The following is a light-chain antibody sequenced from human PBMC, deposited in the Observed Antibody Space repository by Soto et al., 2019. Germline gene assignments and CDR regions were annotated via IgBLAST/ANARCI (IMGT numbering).Light chain of an antibody. Sequence: QSALTQPASVSGSPGQSITISCTGASRDIGSYDLVSWYQQYPGKAPKLMIYEGTKRPPGVSNRFSGSKSGSTASLTISGLQAEDEADYYCCSYTGSGTYIFGTGTKVTVL. CDR1: SRDIGSYDL. CDR2: EGT. J-gene: IGLJ1*01. CDR3: CSYTGSGTYI. V-gene: IGLV2-23*01.